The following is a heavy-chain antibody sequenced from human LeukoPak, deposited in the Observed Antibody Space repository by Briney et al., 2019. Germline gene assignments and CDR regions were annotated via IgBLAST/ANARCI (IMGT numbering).Heavy chain of an antibody. CDR1: GFIVSSNY. CDR2: IYTDGST. Sequence: GGSLRLSCAASGFIVSSNYMNWVRQAPGKGLEWVSVIYTDGSTYYADSVKGRFTISRDISRNTVHLQMNSLRAEDTAVYYCAILGSSGPYLNFDYWGQGTLVTVSS. J-gene: IGHJ4*02. V-gene: IGHV3-53*01. CDR3: AILGSSGPYLNFDY. D-gene: IGHD3-22*01.